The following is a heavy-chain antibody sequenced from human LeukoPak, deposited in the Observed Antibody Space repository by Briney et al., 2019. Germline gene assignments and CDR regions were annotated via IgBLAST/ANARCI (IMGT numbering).Heavy chain of an antibody. CDR2: INHSGST. D-gene: IGHD6-13*01. CDR1: GGSFSGYY. Sequence: SETLSLTCAVYGGSFSGYYWSWIRQPPGKGLEWIGEINHSGSTNYNPSLKSRVTISVDTSKNQFSLKLSSVTAADTAVYYCARGRYSSSWYGAEYFQHWGQGTLVTVSS. CDR3: ARGRYSSSWYGAEYFQH. J-gene: IGHJ1*01. V-gene: IGHV4-34*01.